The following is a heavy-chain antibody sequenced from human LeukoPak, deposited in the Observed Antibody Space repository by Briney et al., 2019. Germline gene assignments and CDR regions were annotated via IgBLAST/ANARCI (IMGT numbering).Heavy chain of an antibody. CDR1: GFTFSSYG. J-gene: IGHJ5*02. V-gene: IGHV3-23*01. D-gene: IGHD1-26*01. CDR3: ARYSGSYYGLRFDP. Sequence: GGTLRLSCAASGFTFSSYGMSWVRQAPGKGLEWVSAISGSGGSTYYADSVKGRFTISRDNAKNSLYLQMNSLRAEDTAVYYCARYSGSYYGLRFDPWGQGTLVTVSS. CDR2: ISGSGGST.